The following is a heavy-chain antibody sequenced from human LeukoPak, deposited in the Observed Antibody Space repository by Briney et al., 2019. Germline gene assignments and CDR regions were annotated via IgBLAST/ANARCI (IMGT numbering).Heavy chain of an antibody. Sequence: GGSLRLSCAPSAFTFSSYWMSWVRQAPGKWLEWVANIKQDGREKYYVDSVKGRFTISRDNAKNSLYLQINSLRAEDPAVYYCARGIVAAGLRMDVWGQGTTVTVSS. V-gene: IGHV3-7*01. J-gene: IGHJ6*02. CDR2: IKQDGREK. CDR3: ARGIVAAGLRMDV. D-gene: IGHD6-13*01. CDR1: AFTFSSYW.